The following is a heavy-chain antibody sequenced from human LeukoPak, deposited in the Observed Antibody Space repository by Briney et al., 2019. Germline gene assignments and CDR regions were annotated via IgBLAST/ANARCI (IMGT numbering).Heavy chain of an antibody. V-gene: IGHV1-69*05. Sequence: SVKVSCKASGGTFNSINWVRQAPGQGLEWMGGIIPIFGTTKYAQKFQGRVTITTDESTSTAYMELSSLRSEDTAVYYCARVSSLGFLVFFDPWGQGTLVTVSS. CDR2: IIPIFGTT. D-gene: IGHD3-3*01. CDR3: ARVSSLGFLVFFDP. CDR1: GGTFNS. J-gene: IGHJ5*02.